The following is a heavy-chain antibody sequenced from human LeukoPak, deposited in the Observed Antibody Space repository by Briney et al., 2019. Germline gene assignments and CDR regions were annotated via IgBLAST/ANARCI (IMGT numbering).Heavy chain of an antibody. V-gene: IGHV4-34*01. J-gene: IGHJ2*01. Sequence: GSLRLSCAASGFTFSSYSMNWVRQAPGKGLEWIGEINHSGSTNYNPSLKSRVTISVDTSKNQFSLKLSSVTAADTAVYYCGRGVGSKPGGRGRYSRNYLYFDLWGRGTLVTVSS. CDR3: GRGVGSKPGGRGRYSRNYLYFDL. CDR2: INHSGST. CDR1: GFTFSSYS. D-gene: IGHD6-19*01.